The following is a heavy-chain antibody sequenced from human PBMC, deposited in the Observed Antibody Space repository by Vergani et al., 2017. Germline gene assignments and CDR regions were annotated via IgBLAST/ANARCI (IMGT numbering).Heavy chain of an antibody. D-gene: IGHD4-17*01. CDR2: IIPIFGTA. J-gene: IGHJ6*03. CDR3: ARERLVTKGTTGGYDDYYMDV. Sequence: QVQLVQSGAEVKKPGSSVKVSCKASGGTFSSYAISWVRQAPGQGLEWMGGIIPIFGTANDAQKFQGRVTITGDESTSTAYMELSSLRSEDTAVYYCARERLVTKGTTGGYDDYYMDVWGKGTTVTVSS. V-gene: IGHV1-69*01. CDR1: GGTFSSYA.